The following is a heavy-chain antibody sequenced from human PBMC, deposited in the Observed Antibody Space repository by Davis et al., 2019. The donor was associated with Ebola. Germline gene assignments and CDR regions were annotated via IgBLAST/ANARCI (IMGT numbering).Heavy chain of an antibody. D-gene: IGHD6-6*01. V-gene: IGHV3-23*01. J-gene: IGHJ4*02. CDR2: ISGSGDGT. CDR1: GFTFSSYW. Sequence: PGGSLRLSCAASGFTFSSYWMSWVRQTPGKGLEWVSMISGSGDGTHYADSVKGRFTISRDNSKNTLFLQMNSLRADDTAVYYCSSSPGDWGQGTLVIVSS. CDR3: SSSPGD.